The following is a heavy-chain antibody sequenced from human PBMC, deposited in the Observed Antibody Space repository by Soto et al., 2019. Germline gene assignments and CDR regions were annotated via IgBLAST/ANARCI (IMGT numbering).Heavy chain of an antibody. V-gene: IGHV3-74*01. D-gene: IGHD6-13*01. CDR3: ARTAPYSSSRSPYYGMDV. Sequence: QTGGSLRLSCAASGFTFITYWMHWVRQAPGKGLVWVSRINSDGSSTIYAGSVKGRFTISRDNAKNTLYLQMNSLRAEDTAVYYCARTAPYSSSRSPYYGMDVWGQGTTVTVSS. CDR2: INSDGSST. CDR1: GFTFITYW. J-gene: IGHJ6*02.